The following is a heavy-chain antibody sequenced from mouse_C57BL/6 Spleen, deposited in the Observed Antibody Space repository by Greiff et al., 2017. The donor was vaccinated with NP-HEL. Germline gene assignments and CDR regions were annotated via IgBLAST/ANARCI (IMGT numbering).Heavy chain of an antibody. D-gene: IGHD1-1*01. V-gene: IGHV1-66*01. CDR2: IYPGSGNT. Sequence: VQLQESGPELVKPGASVKISCKASGYSFTSYYIHWVKQRPGQGLEWIGWIYPGSGNTKYNEKFKGKATLTADTSSSTAYMQLSSLTSEDSAVYYCASDYGSRGFAYWGQGTLVTVSA. J-gene: IGHJ3*01. CDR1: GYSFTSYY. CDR3: ASDYGSRGFAY.